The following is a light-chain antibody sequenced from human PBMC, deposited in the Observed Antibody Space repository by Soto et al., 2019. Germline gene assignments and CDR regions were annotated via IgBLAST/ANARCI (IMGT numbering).Light chain of an antibody. CDR2: KTS. Sequence: EIVLTQSPVTLSLSPGERATLSCRASQTISRFFAWYQQKPGQAPRLLIYKTSNRATGVPARFSGSGSGTDFTLTISSLEPEDFAVYHCQQRSNWPAWTFGQGTRVEIK. V-gene: IGKV3-11*01. CDR3: QQRSNWPAWT. CDR1: QTISRF. J-gene: IGKJ1*01.